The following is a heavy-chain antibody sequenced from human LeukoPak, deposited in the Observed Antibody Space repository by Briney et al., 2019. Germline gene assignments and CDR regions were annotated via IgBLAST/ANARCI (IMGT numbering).Heavy chain of an antibody. V-gene: IGHV4-4*07. J-gene: IGHJ6*03. Sequence: SETLSLTCTVSGASISSYFWTWIRQPAGKGLEWIGRIYTSGSTDYNPSLKSRVTMSLDTSKNQFSMKLSSVTAADTAVYYCARAQGWNYYMDVWGKGTTVTISS. CDR3: ARAQGWNYYMDV. D-gene: IGHD2-15*01. CDR2: IYTSGST. CDR1: GASISSYF.